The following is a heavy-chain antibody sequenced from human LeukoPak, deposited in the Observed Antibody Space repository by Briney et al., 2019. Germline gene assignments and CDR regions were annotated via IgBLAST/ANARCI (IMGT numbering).Heavy chain of an antibody. D-gene: IGHD4-17*01. CDR3: ARDAGVTTVTTDWFDP. Sequence: SQTLSLTCTVSGGSISSGSYYWSWIRQPAGKGLEWIGRIYTSGSTNYNPSLKSRVTISVDTSKNQFSLKLSSVTAADTAVYYCARDAGVTTVTTDWFDPWGQGTLVTVSS. J-gene: IGHJ5*02. CDR1: GGSISSGSYY. V-gene: IGHV4-61*02. CDR2: IYTSGST.